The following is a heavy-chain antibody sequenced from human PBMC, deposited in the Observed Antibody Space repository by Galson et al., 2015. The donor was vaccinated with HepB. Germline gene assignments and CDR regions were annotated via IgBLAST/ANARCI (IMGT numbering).Heavy chain of an antibody. CDR2: ISYDGSNK. J-gene: IGHJ4*02. D-gene: IGHD2-2*02. CDR3: AKAGACGPSCYIGYYFDY. V-gene: IGHV3-30*18. CDR1: GFTFSSYG. Sequence: SLRLSCAASGFTFSSYGMHWVRQAPGKGLEWVAVISYDGSNKYYADSVKGRFTISRDNSKNTLYLQMNSLRAEDTAVYYCAKAGACGPSCYIGYYFDYWGQGTLVTVSS.